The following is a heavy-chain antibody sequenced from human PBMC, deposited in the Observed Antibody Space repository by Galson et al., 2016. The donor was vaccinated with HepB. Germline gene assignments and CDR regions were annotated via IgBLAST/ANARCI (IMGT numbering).Heavy chain of an antibody. J-gene: IGHJ3*01. V-gene: IGHV3-49*03. CDR1: GVTFGDYA. D-gene: IGHD3-16*02. CDR3: TREGPSPIYYVTVGYRGFDAFDV. CDR2: IRSKAYSGAT. Sequence: SLRLSCAASGVTFGDYAMSWFRQTPGKGLEWVGLIRSKAYSGATEYAASEKGRFSISRDDSKSIAYLQLNSLKTQDTAVYYCTREGPSPIYYVTVGYRGFDAFDVWGPGTLVTVSS.